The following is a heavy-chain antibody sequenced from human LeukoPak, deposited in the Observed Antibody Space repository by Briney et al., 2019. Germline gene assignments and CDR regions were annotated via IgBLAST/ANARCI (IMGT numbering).Heavy chain of an antibody. Sequence: GGSLRLSCAASGFTFSSYWMSWVRQAPGKGLEWVANIKQDGSEKYYVDSVKGRFTISRDNAKNSLYLQMNSLRAEDTAVYYCARTVYSSGRDFDYWGQGTLVTVSS. V-gene: IGHV3-7*01. CDR3: ARTVYSSGRDFDY. J-gene: IGHJ4*02. CDR1: GFTFSSYW. D-gene: IGHD6-19*01. CDR2: IKQDGSEK.